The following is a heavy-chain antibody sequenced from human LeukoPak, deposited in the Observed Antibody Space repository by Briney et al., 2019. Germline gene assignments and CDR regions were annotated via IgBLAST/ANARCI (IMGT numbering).Heavy chain of an antibody. V-gene: IGHV4-61*01. CDR3: ARGAASGSYFLRQVEYYFDY. Sequence: PSETLSLTCTVSGGSISSSSYYWSWIRQPPGKGLEWIGYIYYSGSTNYNPSLKSRVTISVDTSKNQFSLKLSSVTAADTAVYYCARGAASGSYFLRQVEYYFDYWGQGTLVTVSS. J-gene: IGHJ4*02. CDR2: IYYSGST. CDR1: GGSISSSSYY. D-gene: IGHD1-26*01.